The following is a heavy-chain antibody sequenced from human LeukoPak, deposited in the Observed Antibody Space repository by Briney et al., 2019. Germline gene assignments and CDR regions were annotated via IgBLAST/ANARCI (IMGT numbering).Heavy chain of an antibody. J-gene: IGHJ3*02. D-gene: IGHD4-17*01. Sequence: GGSLRLSCAASVITFSTYAMTWVRQAPGKGLEWVSSIRGSGGGTDYADSVKGRFTISRDNSRDTLFLQMNSLRAEDTALYYCTRDPNGDYVGAFDMWGPGTMVTVSS. V-gene: IGHV3-23*01. CDR2: IRGSGGGT. CDR1: VITFSTYA. CDR3: TRDPNGDYVGAFDM.